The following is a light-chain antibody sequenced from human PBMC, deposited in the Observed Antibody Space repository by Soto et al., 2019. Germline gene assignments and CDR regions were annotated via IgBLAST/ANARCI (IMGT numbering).Light chain of an antibody. V-gene: IGLV2-14*01. CDR1: SSDVGGYNY. CDR3: SSYTSSSTLV. Sequence: QSVLTQPASVSGSPGQSITISCTGTSSDVGGYNYVSWYQQHPGKAPKLMIYEVSNRPSGVSNRFSGSKSGNTASLTISGLQAEDEPDYYCSSYTSSSTLVFGTGTKVTVL. CDR2: EVS. J-gene: IGLJ1*01.